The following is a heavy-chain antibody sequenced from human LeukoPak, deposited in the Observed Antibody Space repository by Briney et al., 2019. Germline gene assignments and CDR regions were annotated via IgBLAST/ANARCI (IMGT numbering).Heavy chain of an antibody. CDR1: GGTFSSYT. CDR3: AKDGYCSGGSCYRPDAFDI. Sequence: SVKVSCKASGGTFSSYTISWVRQAPGQGLEWMGRIIPILGIANYAQKFQGRVTITADKSTSTAYMELSSLRSEDTAVYYCAKDGYCSGGSCYRPDAFDIWGQGTMVTVSS. J-gene: IGHJ3*02. V-gene: IGHV1-69*04. D-gene: IGHD2-15*01. CDR2: IIPILGIA.